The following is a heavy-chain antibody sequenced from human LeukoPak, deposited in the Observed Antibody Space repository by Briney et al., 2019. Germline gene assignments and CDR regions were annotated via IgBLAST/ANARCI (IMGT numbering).Heavy chain of an antibody. CDR3: ASVFYDSVWGSYRFDY. V-gene: IGHV4-39*07. CDR2: IYYSGST. J-gene: IGHJ4*02. CDR1: GGSITSSSYY. Sequence: PSETLSLTCTVSGGSITSSSYYWGWIRQPPGKGLEWIGSIYYSGSTYYNPSLKSRVTISVDTSKNQFSLELSSVTAADTAVYYCASVFYDSVWGSYRFDYWGQGTLVTVSS. D-gene: IGHD3-16*02.